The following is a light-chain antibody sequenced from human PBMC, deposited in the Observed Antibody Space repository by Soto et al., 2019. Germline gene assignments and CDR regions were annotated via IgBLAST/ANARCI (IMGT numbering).Light chain of an antibody. CDR2: GVS. CDR1: QSLGSDY. J-gene: IGKJ1*01. Sequence: ETLVTQSPGTLSLSPGERATLSCRASQSLGSDYLAWYQQKPGQAPRLLIYGVSSRATDIPDRFSGSGSGTDFTLTISRLEQEDFAMYYCQLYGTSRAFGQGTKV. CDR3: QLYGTSRA. V-gene: IGKV3-20*01.